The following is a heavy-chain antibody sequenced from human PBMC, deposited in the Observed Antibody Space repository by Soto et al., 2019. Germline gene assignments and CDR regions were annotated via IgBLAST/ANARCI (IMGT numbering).Heavy chain of an antibody. CDR3: AKAGDWNYVYDF. Sequence: HPGGSLRLSCAASGFTFTHYRIHWVRQAPGKGLVWVSRVNSDGSSTNYADAVKGRFTISRDNSKNMAYLQMNSLTVEDTGVYYCAKAGDWNYVYDFWGQGTLVTVSS. CDR1: GFTFTHYR. D-gene: IGHD1-7*01. J-gene: IGHJ4*02. CDR2: VNSDGSST. V-gene: IGHV3-74*01.